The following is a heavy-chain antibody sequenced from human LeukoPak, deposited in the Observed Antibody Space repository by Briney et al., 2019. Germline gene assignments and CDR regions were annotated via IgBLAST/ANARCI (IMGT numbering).Heavy chain of an antibody. J-gene: IGHJ6*03. V-gene: IGHV3-30*04. CDR1: GFTFSSYA. CDR3: AREKYYYGSGSYYNTYYYYMDV. D-gene: IGHD3-10*01. CDR2: ISYDGSNK. Sequence: PGGSLRLSCAASGFTFSSYAMHWVRQAPGKGLEWVAVISYDGSNKYYADSVKGRFTISRDNSKNTLYLQMNSLRAEDTAVYYCAREKYYYGSGSYYNTYYYYMDVWGNGTTVTVSS.